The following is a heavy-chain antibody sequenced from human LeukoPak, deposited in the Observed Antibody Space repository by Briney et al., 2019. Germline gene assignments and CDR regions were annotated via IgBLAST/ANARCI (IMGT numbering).Heavy chain of an antibody. J-gene: IGHJ5*02. CDR3: ARDIDIVVVPAAMGSWFDP. V-gene: IGHV1-69*04. CDR2: IIPILGIA. D-gene: IGHD2-2*01. Sequence: SVKVSCKASGRTFSSYTISWVRQAPGQGLEWMGRIIPILGIANYAQKFQGRVTITADKSTSTAYMELSSLRSEDTAVYYCARDIDIVVVPAAMGSWFDPWGQGTLVTVSS. CDR1: GRTFSSYT.